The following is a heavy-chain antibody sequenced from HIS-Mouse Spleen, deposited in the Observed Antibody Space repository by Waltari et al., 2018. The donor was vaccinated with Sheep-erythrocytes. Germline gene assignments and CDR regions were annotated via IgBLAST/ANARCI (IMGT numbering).Heavy chain of an antibody. CDR3: ETIVGATTTMSH. CDR2: INPNRGGT. CDR1: GYTFTGYY. Sequence: QVQLVQSGAEVKKPGASVKVSCKASGYTFTGYYMHWVRQAPGQGLEWMGWINPNRGGTNYAQKFQGRVTMTSDTSISTAYMELSRLRSDDTAVYYCETIVGATTTMSHWGQGTLVTVSS. D-gene: IGHD1-26*01. V-gene: IGHV1-2*02. J-gene: IGHJ4*02.